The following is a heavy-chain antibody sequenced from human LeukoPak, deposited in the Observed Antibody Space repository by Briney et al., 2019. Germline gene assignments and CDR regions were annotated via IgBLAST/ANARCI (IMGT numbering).Heavy chain of an antibody. CDR3: ASLGYCSSTSCRT. J-gene: IGHJ5*02. CDR2: IIPIFGTA. D-gene: IGHD2-2*01. CDR1: GGTFSSYA. Sequence: ASVKVSCKASGGTFSSYAISWVRQAPGQGLEWMGGIIPIFGTANYAQKFQGRVTITADESTSTAYMELSSLRSEDTAVYYCASLGYCSSTSCRTWGQGTLVTVSS. V-gene: IGHV1-69*13.